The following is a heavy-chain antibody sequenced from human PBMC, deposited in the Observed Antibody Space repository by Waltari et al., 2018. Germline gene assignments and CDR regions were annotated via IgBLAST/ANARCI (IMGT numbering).Heavy chain of an antibody. J-gene: IGHJ4*02. V-gene: IGHV4-34*01. CDR2: INHSGST. Sequence: QVQLQQWGAGLLKPSETLSLTCAVYGGSFSGYYWSWIRQPPGKGLEWIGEINHSGSTNYHPSLKSRVTISVDTSKNQFSLKLSSVTAADTAVYYCASRTYYDFWSGSWEFDYWGQGTLVTVSS. CDR3: ASRTYYDFWSGSWEFDY. CDR1: GGSFSGYY. D-gene: IGHD3-3*01.